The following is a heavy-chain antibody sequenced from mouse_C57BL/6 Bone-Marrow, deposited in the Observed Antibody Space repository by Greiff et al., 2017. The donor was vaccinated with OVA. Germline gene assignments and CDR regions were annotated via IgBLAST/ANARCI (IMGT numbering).Heavy chain of an antibody. CDR1: GYSITSGYY. CDR3: ARDRGWLLPYFDV. D-gene: IGHD2-3*01. Sequence: EVQLQESGPGLVKPSQSLSLTCSVTGYSITSGYYWNWIRQFPGNKLEWMGYISYDGSNNYNPSLKNRISITRDTSKNQFFLKLNSVTTEDTATYYCARDRGWLLPYFDVWGTGTTVTVSS. CDR2: ISYDGSN. J-gene: IGHJ1*03. V-gene: IGHV3-6*01.